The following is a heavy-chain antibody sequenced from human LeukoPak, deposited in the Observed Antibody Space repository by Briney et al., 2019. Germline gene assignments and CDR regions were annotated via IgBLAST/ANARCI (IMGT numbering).Heavy chain of an antibody. V-gene: IGHV3-9*01. CDR2: ISWSSGSI. D-gene: IGHD3-10*01. J-gene: IGHJ6*03. CDR3: ARSRGYYYYYYMDV. Sequence: GGSLRLSCTASGFTFEKYGMHWVRQAPGKGLEWVSGISWSSGSIGYADSVKGRFTISRDNAKISLYLQMNSLRPEDTALYYCARSRGYYYYYYMDVWGEGTTVTVSS. CDR1: GFTFEKYG.